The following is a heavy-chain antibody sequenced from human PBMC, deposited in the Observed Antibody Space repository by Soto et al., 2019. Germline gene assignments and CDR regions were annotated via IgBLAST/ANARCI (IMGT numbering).Heavy chain of an antibody. CDR3: ARDPTPTYDILTGYYYY. J-gene: IGHJ4*02. V-gene: IGHV1-3*01. CDR2: INAGNGNT. Sequence: GASVKVSCKASGYTFTSYAMHCVRQAPGQRLEWMGWINAGNGNTKYSQKFQGRVTITRDTSASTAYMELSSLRSEDTAVYYCARDPTPTYDILTGYYYYWGQGTLVTVSS. CDR1: GYTFTSYA. D-gene: IGHD3-9*01.